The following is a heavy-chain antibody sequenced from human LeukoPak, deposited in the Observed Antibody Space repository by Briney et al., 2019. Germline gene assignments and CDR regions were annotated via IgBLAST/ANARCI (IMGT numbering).Heavy chain of an antibody. CDR2: ISTSSSYI. D-gene: IGHD1/OR15-1a*01. CDR3: ARDPDGTARNYFDY. Sequence: GGSLRLSCAASGFTFSSYSMNWVRQAPGKGLEWVSSISTSSSYIYYADSVKGRFTISRDNAKNSLYLQMNSLRAEDTAVYYCARDPDGTARNYFDYWGQGTLVTVSS. V-gene: IGHV3-21*01. CDR1: GFTFSSYS. J-gene: IGHJ4*02.